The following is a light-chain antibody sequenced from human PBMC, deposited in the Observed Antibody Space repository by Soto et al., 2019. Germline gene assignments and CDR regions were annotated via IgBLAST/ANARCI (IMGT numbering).Light chain of an antibody. CDR3: QQYNNWPPWT. CDR2: HAS. V-gene: IGKV3-15*01. CDR1: QSVSDK. J-gene: IGKJ1*01. Sequence: EIVMTQSPATLSVSPGERATLSCRASQSVSDKLAWYQQKPGQAPRLLIYHASTRATGIPARFSGSWSGTEFTLTISSLQSEDFAVYYCQQYNNWPPWTFGQGTKVDIK.